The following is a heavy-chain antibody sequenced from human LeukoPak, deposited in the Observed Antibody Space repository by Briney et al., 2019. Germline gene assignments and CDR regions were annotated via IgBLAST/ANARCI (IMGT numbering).Heavy chain of an antibody. CDR1: GGSISSYY. D-gene: IGHD5-18*01. CDR2: IYYSGST. Sequence: SETLSLTCTVSGGSISSYYWSWIRQPPGKGLEWIGYIYYSGSTNYNPSLKSRVTISVDTSKNQLSLKLSSVTAADTAVYYCASLSGYSYGSDYWGQGTLVTVSS. J-gene: IGHJ4*02. V-gene: IGHV4-59*01. CDR3: ASLSGYSYGSDY.